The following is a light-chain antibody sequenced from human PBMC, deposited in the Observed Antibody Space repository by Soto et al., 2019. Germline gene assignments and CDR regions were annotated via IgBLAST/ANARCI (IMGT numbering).Light chain of an antibody. Sequence: SSELTQPPSVSVAPGQTASIPCGGTNIGSRSVHWYQHKPGQAPVLVVYDDSDRPSGIPERFSGSNSGNTATLTITRVEAGDEADYYCQVWDSGTNLYVFGTGTKVTVL. V-gene: IGLV3-21*02. CDR1: NIGSRS. J-gene: IGLJ1*01. CDR3: QVWDSGTNLYV. CDR2: DDS.